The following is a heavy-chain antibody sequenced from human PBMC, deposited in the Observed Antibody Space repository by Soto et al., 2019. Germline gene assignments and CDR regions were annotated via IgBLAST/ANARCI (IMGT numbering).Heavy chain of an antibody. D-gene: IGHD6-6*01. CDR2: IKQNGSEK. CDR1: GFTFSSYW. J-gene: IGHJ6*03. Sequence: GGSLRLSCAASGFTFSSYWMSWVRQAPGKGLEWVANIKQNGSEKYYVDSLKGRFTISRDNAKNSLYLQMNSLRAEDTAVYYCARDNTRAARPDYYYYYMDVWGKGTTVTVSS. CDR3: ARDNTRAARPDYYYYYMDV. V-gene: IGHV3-7*01.